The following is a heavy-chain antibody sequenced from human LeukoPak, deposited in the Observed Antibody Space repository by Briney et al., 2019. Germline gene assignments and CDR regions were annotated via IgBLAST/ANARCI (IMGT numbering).Heavy chain of an antibody. V-gene: IGHV3-30*04. J-gene: IGHJ4*02. CDR3: ARSYYGSGSYSALAY. Sequence: GGSLRLSCAASGFTFSSYAMHWVRQAPGKGLEWVAVISYDGSNKYYADSVKGQFTISRDNSKNTLYLQMNSLRAEDTAVYYCARSYYGSGSYSALAYWGQGTLVTVSS. CDR2: ISYDGSNK. CDR1: GFTFSSYA. D-gene: IGHD3-10*01.